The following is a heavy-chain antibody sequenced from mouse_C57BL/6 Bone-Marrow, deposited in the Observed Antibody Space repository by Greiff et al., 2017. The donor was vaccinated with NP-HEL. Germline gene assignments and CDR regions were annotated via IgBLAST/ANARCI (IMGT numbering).Heavy chain of an antibody. J-gene: IGHJ4*01. V-gene: IGHV1-66*01. CDR3: ARLGPYYYAMDY. CDR1: GYSFTSYY. CDR2: IYPGSGNT. Sequence: VQLQESGPELVKPGASVKISCKASGYSFTSYYIHWVKQRPGQGLEWIGWIYPGSGNTKYNEKFKGKATLTADTSSSTAYMQLSSLTSEDSAVYYCARLGPYYYAMDYWGQGTSVTVSS.